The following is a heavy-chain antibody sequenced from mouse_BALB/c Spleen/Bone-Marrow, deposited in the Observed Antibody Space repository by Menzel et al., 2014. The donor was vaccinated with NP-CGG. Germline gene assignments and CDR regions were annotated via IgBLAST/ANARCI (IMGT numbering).Heavy chain of an antibody. Sequence: EVQLQQSGGGLVKLGGSLKLSCAASGFTFSSYYMSWVRQTPEKRLELVAAINTNGGSTYYPDTVKGRFTISRDNAKNTRYLQMSSLKSEDTALYYCASLYDGYSVFVYWGQGTLVTVSA. CDR3: ASLYDGYSVFVY. D-gene: IGHD2-3*01. V-gene: IGHV5-6-2*01. CDR1: GFTFSSYY. J-gene: IGHJ3*01. CDR2: INTNGGST.